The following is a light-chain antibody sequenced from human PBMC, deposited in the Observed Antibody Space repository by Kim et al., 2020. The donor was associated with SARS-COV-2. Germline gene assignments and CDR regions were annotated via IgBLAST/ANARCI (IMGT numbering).Light chain of an antibody. CDR3: HQYYSIPT. CDR2: WAS. CDR1: RSVLYSSNNNNY. V-gene: IGKV4-1*01. J-gene: IGKJ1*01. Sequence: RATINCKSSRSVLYSSNNNNYLAWYQQKPGQPPKLLIYWASTRESGVPDRFSGSGSGTDFTLTISSLQAEDVAVYYCHQYYSIPTFGQGTKVDIK.